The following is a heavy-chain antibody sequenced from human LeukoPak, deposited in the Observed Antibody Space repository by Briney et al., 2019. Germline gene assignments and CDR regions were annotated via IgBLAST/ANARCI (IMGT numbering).Heavy chain of an antibody. J-gene: IGHJ4*02. V-gene: IGHV3-30-3*01. CDR1: GFTFSSYA. CDR2: ISYDGSNK. CDR3: ARGYCSSTSCPLGY. D-gene: IGHD2-2*01. Sequence: GGSLRLSCAASGFTFSSYAMHWVRQAPGKGLEWVAVISYDGSNKFYADSVKGRFTISGDNSKNTLYLQMNSLRAEDTAVYYCARGYCSSTSCPLGYWGQGTPVTVSS.